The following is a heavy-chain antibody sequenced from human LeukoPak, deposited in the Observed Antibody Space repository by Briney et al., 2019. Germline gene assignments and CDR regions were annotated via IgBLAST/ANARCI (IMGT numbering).Heavy chain of an antibody. CDR3: AKASVAIPQYCNS. CDR1: GFTFGNYA. CDR2: ISGTGSST. Sequence: GGSLRLSCEASGFTFGNYAMNWVRQAPGKGLEWVSTISGTGSSTYYADSAKGRFTISRDNSKDTLFLQLNSLTAADTAMYFCAKASVAIPQYCNSWGQGTLVNVSS. D-gene: IGHD2-2*02. V-gene: IGHV3-23*01. J-gene: IGHJ5*02.